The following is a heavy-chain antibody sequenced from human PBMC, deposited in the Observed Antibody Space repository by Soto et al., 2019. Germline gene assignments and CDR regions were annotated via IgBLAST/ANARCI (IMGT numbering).Heavy chain of an antibody. CDR2: INPSGGST. J-gene: IGHJ6*02. V-gene: IGHV1-46*01. D-gene: IGHD3-22*01. CDR3: ARDHLIVVVRNYYYYGMDV. Sequence: GASVKVSCKASGYTFTSYYMHWVRQAPGQGLEWMGIINPSGGSTSYAQKFQGRVTMTRDTSTSTVYMELSSLRSEDTAVYYCARDHLIVVVRNYYYYGMDVRGQGTTVTVSS. CDR1: GYTFTSYY.